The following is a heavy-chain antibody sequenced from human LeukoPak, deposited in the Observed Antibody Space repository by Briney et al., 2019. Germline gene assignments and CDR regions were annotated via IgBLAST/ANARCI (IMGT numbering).Heavy chain of an antibody. CDR3: AINVGDPRYFDY. V-gene: IGHV4-61*01. Sequence: PPETLSLTCTVSGGSVSSGSYYWSWIRQPPGKGLEWIGYFYYSGSTNYNPSLKSRVTISVDTSKNQFSLKLSSVTAADTAVYYCAINVGDPRYFDYGGQGTLVTVSS. J-gene: IGHJ4*02. CDR1: GGSVSSGSYY. CDR2: FYYSGST. D-gene: IGHD3-10*01.